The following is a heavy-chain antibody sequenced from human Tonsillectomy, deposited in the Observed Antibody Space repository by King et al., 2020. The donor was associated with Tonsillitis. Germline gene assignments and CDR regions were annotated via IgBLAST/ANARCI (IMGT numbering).Heavy chain of an antibody. D-gene: IGHD4-17*01. CDR1: EFTFSNYA. CDR3: AKGAYGVWYFDY. V-gene: IGHV3-23*04. Sequence: VQLVESGGALVQPGGSLRLSCAASEFTFSNYAMSWVRQAPGKGLEWVSSISDSGAGTFYADSVKGRFTISRENSKNTLYLQMNSLRAEDTAVYFCAKGAYGVWYFDYWGQGTLVTVSS. CDR2: ISDSGAGT. J-gene: IGHJ4*02.